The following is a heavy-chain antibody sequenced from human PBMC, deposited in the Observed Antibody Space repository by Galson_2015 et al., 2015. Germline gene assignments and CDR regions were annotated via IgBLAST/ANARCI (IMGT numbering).Heavy chain of an antibody. CDR3: ARSKGDDYGDPDDAFDI. D-gene: IGHD4-17*01. V-gene: IGHV4-34*01. CDR1: GGSFSGYY. Sequence: ETLSLTCAVYGGSFSGYYWSWIRQPPGKGLEWIGEINHSGSTNYNPSLKSRVTISVDTSKNQFSLKLSSVTAADTAVYYCARSKGDDYGDPDDAFDIWGQGTMVTVSS. J-gene: IGHJ3*02. CDR2: INHSGST.